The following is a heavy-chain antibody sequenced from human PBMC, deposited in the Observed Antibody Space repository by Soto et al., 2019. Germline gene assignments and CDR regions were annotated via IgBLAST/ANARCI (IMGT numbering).Heavy chain of an antibody. V-gene: IGHV4-61*01. CDR2: IYYSGST. Sequence: SETLSLTCTVSGGSVSSGSYYWSWIRQPPGKGLEWIGNIYYSGSTNYNPSLKSRVTISVDTYKNQFSLKLSSVTAADTAVYYCARRRGSMTTVTNWFDPWGQGTLVTVSS. D-gene: IGHD4-17*01. CDR3: ARRRGSMTTVTNWFDP. J-gene: IGHJ5*02. CDR1: GGSVSSGSYY.